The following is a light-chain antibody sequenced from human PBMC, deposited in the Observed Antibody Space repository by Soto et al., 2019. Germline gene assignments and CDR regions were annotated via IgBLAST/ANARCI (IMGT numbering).Light chain of an antibody. V-gene: IGLV7-46*01. CDR1: TGPVTSSHY. J-gene: IGLJ2*01. Sequence: QTVVTQEPSLTVSPGGTVTLTCGSSTGPVTSSHYPYWFQQKPGQAPRTLIFDTSNKLSWTPARFSGSLLGGKAALILTGAQPEDEAGYYCLLCYSEIRLFGGGTKLTVL. CDR2: DTS. CDR3: LLCYSEIRL.